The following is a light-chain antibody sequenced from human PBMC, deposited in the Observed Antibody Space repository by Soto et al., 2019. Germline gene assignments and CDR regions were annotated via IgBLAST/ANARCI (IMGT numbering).Light chain of an antibody. CDR2: AAS. J-gene: IGKJ3*01. V-gene: IGKV3-20*01. Sequence: EVVLTQSPGTLSLSPGERATLSCRASQIVTINSLAWYQQKPGQPPRLLIYAASTRASAIPDRCSGSGSGTDFTLTISRLQPEDFALYYCQQYGDSPFSFGPGTRVDVK. CDR3: QQYGDSPFS. CDR1: QIVTINS.